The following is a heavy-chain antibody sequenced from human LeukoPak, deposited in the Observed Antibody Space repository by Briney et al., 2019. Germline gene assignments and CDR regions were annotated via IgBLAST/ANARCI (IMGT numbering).Heavy chain of an antibody. D-gene: IGHD1-26*01. CDR1: GFTFSDYY. CDR3: ASNLAANYHFYYGIDV. CDR2: INSGGSSI. J-gene: IGHJ6*02. Sequence: GGSLRLSCAASGFTFSDYYMSWIRQAPGKGLEWVSFINSGGSSIYYVDSVKGRFTISRDNAKNSLYLQMSSLSAEDTAVYYCASNLAANYHFYYGIDVWGQGTTVTVSS. V-gene: IGHV3-11*01.